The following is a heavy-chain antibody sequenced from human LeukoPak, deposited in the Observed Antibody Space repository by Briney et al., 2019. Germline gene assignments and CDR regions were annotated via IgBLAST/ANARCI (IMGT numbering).Heavy chain of an antibody. CDR2: ISYDGSNK. Sequence: GGSLRLSCAASGFTFSSYAMHWVRQAPGKGLEWVAVISYDGSNKYYADSVKGRFTISRDNSKNTLYLQMNSLRAEDTAVYYCARDRTGDHYFDYWGQGTLVTVSS. J-gene: IGHJ4*02. CDR1: GFTFSSYA. D-gene: IGHD7-27*01. CDR3: ARDRTGDHYFDY. V-gene: IGHV3-30-3*01.